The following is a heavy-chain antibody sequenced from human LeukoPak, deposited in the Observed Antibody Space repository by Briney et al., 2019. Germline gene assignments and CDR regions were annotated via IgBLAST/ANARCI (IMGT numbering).Heavy chain of an antibody. D-gene: IGHD2-15*01. J-gene: IGHJ5*02. CDR3: ARWIDGSGFAH. V-gene: IGHV3-23*01. CDR1: GFTFSSHA. CDR2: ISGIGGST. Sequence: GGSLRLSCAASGFTFSSHAMNWVRQAPGKGLEWVSFISGIGGSTFYADSVKGRFTISRDNSKNTLYLQMDSLRAEDTAVYYCARWIDGSGFAHWGQGTQVTVSS.